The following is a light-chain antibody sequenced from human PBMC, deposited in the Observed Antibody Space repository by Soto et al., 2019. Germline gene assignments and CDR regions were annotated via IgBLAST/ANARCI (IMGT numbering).Light chain of an antibody. Sequence: EIVLTQSPGTLSLSPGERATLSCRASQSVSSSYLAWYQQKPGQAPRLLIYGASSRATGIPDRFSGSGSGTDFTLTISRLEPADFAVYYCQQYGRSTWTFGQETKVEIK. CDR2: GAS. CDR1: QSVSSSY. V-gene: IGKV3-20*01. J-gene: IGKJ1*01. CDR3: QQYGRSTWT.